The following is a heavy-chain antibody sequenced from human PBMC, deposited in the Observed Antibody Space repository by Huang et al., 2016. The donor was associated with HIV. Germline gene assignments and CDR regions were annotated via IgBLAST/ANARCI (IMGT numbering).Heavy chain of an antibody. CDR1: GYSFSIYW. CDR2: FDPFESRR. Sequence: EVQLVQSGAEVKKPGESLKISCTGSGYSFSIYWIAWVRQMPGKGLEWMGIFDPFESRRTYSPSFEGHVSISVDKSINTVYLHWSSLKASDTAIYYCAKGRRAFDVWGQGTWVTVSS. V-gene: IGHV5-51*03. J-gene: IGHJ3*01. CDR3: AKGRRAFDV.